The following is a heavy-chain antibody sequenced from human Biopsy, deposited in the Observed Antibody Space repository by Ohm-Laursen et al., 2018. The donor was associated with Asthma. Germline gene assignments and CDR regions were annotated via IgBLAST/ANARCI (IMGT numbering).Heavy chain of an antibody. D-gene: IGHD1-26*01. CDR3: AKEVFPGWELRRGPDS. J-gene: IGHJ4*02. CDR1: GFTFSNYG. CDR2: ISFDGSNK. Sequence: SLRLSCAASGFTFSNYGMHWVRQAPGKGLDWVAVISFDGSNKNYTDSVKGRFTISRDNSRNTLHLEMDSLRAEDTAVYFCAKEVFPGWELRRGPDSWGQGTLVTVSS. V-gene: IGHV3-30*18.